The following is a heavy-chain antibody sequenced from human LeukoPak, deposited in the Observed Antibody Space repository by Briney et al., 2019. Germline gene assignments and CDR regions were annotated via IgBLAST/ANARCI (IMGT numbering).Heavy chain of an antibody. V-gene: IGHV3-53*01. J-gene: IGHJ6*01. Sequence: GGSLRLSCAASGFTVSSNYMSWDRQAPGKGLEWVAVIYSGGSTYYADSVKGRFTISRDNSKNTLYLQMNSLRAEDTVVYFCAKDLIDSSGWNLGFRYYYGMDVWGQGTTVTVSS. CDR1: GFTVSSNY. CDR3: AKDLIDSSGWNLGFRYYYGMDV. D-gene: IGHD6-19*01. CDR2: IYSGGST.